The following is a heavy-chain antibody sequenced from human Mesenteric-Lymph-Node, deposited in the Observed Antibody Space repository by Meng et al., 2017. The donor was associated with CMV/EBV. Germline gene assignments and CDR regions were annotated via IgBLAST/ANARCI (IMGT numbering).Heavy chain of an antibody. CDR3: ARRGYLGARRGPFDV. CDR2: FSGTDITT. D-gene: IGHD6-13*01. V-gene: IGHV3-11*01. Sequence: GESLKISCEASGFAFSDYYMSWIRQAPGKGLEWVSSFSGTDITTFYADSVKGRFTISRDNAKRSLYLEMNSLRGEDTAIYFCARRGYLGARRGPFDVWGHGTMVTVSS. J-gene: IGHJ3*01. CDR1: GFAFSDYY.